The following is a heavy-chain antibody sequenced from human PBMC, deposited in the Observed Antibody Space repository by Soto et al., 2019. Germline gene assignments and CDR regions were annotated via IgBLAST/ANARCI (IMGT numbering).Heavy chain of an antibody. V-gene: IGHV3-13*01. CDR3: ARDRVLVWSGQQTNIYYYYYGMDV. CDR1: GFTFSSYD. CDR2: IGTAGDT. Sequence: PGGSLRLSCAASGFTFSSYDMHWVRQATGKGLEWVSAIGTAGDTYYPGSVKGRFTISRENAKNSLYLQMNSLRAEDTAVYYCARDRVLVWSGQQTNIYYYYYGMDVWGQGTTVTVSS. J-gene: IGHJ6*02. D-gene: IGHD3-3*01.